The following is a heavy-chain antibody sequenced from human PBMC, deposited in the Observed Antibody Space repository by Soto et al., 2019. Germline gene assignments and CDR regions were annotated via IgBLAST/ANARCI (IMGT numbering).Heavy chain of an antibody. CDR2: INHSGST. D-gene: IGHD5-18*01. J-gene: IGHJ6*02. Sequence: PSETLSLTCAVYGGSFSGYYWSWIRQPPGKGLEWIGEINHSGSTNYNPSLKSRVTISVDTSKNQFSLKLSSVTAADTAVYYCARVRIQSLFMRRGGMDGWGQGTTVTVSS. V-gene: IGHV4-34*01. CDR1: GGSFSGYY. CDR3: ARVRIQSLFMRRGGMDG.